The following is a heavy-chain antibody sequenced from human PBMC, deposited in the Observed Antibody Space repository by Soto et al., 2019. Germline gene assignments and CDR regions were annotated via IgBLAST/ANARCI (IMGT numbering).Heavy chain of an antibody. V-gene: IGHV3-9*01. CDR3: AKDGGAAGNGRYYFDY. Sequence: SLRLSCAASGFTFDDYAMHWVRQAPGKGLEWVSGISWNSGSIGYADSVKGRFTISRDNAKNSLYLQMNSLRAEDTALYYCAKDGGAAGNGRYYFDYWGQGTLVTVS. D-gene: IGHD6-13*01. J-gene: IGHJ4*02. CDR2: ISWNSGSI. CDR1: GFTFDDYA.